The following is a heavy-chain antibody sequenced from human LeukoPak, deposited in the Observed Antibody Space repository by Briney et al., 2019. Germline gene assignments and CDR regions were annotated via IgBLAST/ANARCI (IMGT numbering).Heavy chain of an antibody. CDR1: GFTFSSSA. CDR2: VSGSGDTT. Sequence: GGSLRLSCTASGFTFSSSAMDWVRQAPGKGLEWVSAVSGSGDTTYYADSVKGRFTISRDNSKNTLYLQMDSLRAEDTAVYYCAKSRSGYALFDYWGQGTLVTVSS. CDR3: AKSRSGYALFDY. D-gene: IGHD5-12*01. J-gene: IGHJ4*02. V-gene: IGHV3-23*01.